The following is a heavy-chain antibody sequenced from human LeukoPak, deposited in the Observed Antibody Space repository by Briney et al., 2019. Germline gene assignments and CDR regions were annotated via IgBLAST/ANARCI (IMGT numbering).Heavy chain of an antibody. Sequence: SETLSLTCTISGGSISTYYWSWIRQPPGKGLEWIGYIYYSGSTNYNPSLKSRVTISVDTSKNQFSLKLSSVTAADTAVYYCARVGDYDILTGYGAFDIWGQGTMVTVSS. CDR2: IYYSGST. CDR1: GGSISTYY. CDR3: ARVGDYDILTGYGAFDI. J-gene: IGHJ3*02. V-gene: IGHV4-59*01. D-gene: IGHD3-9*01.